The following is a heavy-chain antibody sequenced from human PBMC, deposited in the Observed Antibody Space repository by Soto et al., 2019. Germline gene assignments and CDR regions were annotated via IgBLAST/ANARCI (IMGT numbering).Heavy chain of an antibody. CDR2: IDLSGTTT. Sequence: PWGSLRVSRPAPGVSFSEYSMNWVRQAPGKGLEWVSFIDLSGTTTYYRDSVKGRFTIFKDKSMNTVYLQMNSLTVEDAAVYYCTKDRVPDGIYSFDYWGQGALVTVSS. V-gene: IGHV3-23*03. J-gene: IGHJ4*02. CDR3: TKDRVPDGIYSFDY. CDR1: GVSFSEYS. D-gene: IGHD2-15*01.